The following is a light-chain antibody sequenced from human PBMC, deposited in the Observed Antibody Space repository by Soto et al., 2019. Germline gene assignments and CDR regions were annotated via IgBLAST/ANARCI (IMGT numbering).Light chain of an antibody. CDR3: NSYTSSSTLV. CDR2: EVS. J-gene: IGLJ1*01. CDR1: SSDVGGYNY. V-gene: IGLV2-14*01. Sequence: QSALTQPASVSGSPGQSITISCTGTSSDVGGYNYVSWYQQHPGKAPKVMIYEVSNRPSGVSNRFSGSKSGNTASLTISGLQAEDEADYYCNSYTSSSTLVFGTGTKLTVL.